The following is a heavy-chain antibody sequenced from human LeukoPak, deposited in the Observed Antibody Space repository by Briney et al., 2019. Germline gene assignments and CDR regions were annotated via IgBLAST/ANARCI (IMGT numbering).Heavy chain of an antibody. CDR3: AKDLIRSDAFDI. CDR1: GFTFSSYG. Sequence: GGSLRLSCAASGFTFSSYGMSWVRQAPGKGLEWVSAISGSGGSTYYADSVKGRFTISRDNSKNTLYLQMNSLRAEDTAVYYCAKDLIRSDAFDIWGQGTMVTVSS. V-gene: IGHV3-23*01. J-gene: IGHJ3*02. D-gene: IGHD2/OR15-2a*01. CDR2: ISGSGGST.